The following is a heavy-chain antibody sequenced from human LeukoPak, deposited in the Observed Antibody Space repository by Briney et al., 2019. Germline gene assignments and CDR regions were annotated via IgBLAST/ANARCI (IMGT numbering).Heavy chain of an antibody. CDR2: IDSNGGRT. CDR1: GFAFSTYL. CDR3: VKDEGTVWNVINYYFDY. Sequence: GGSLRLSCSASGFAFSTYLMHSVRQAPGKGLECIAGIDSNGGRTYYADSVKGRFTISRDNSKSTLYLQMSSLRVEDTAVYYCVKDEGTVWNVINYYFDYWGQGTLVTVSS. D-gene: IGHD2/OR15-2a*01. V-gene: IGHV3-64D*06. J-gene: IGHJ4*02.